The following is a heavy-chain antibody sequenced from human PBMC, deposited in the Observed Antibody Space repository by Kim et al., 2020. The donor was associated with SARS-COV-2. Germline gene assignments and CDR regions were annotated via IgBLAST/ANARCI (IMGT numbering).Heavy chain of an antibody. J-gene: IGHJ5*01. CDR2: FCNSGTS. Sequence: SETLSLTCTVSGSSMTSGDYYWSWLRPPPGMGLEFFVRFCNSGTSYYHSLLERLLIISLDTYKHQFPLKISVEAAASASLYCSGCFSMGSWSFHFWFD. V-gene: IGHV4-39*03. CDR3: GCFSMGSWSFHFWFD. D-gene: IGHD3-22*01. CDR1: GSSMTSGDYY.